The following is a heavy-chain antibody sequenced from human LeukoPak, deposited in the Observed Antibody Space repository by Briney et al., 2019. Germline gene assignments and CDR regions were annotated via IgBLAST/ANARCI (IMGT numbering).Heavy chain of an antibody. J-gene: IGHJ4*02. CDR2: IHYEGNT. V-gene: IGHV4-39*01. CDR1: GRSISSSRYS. CDR3: ASDYLNNYGHYY. Sequence: SETLSLTCTLSGRSISSSRYSWTWLRQPPGKGLEWIGSIHYEGNTHYTPSLRTRVPISVDTTNQFSLRLTSATATDTATYYGASDYLNNYGHYYWGQGTLVTVSS. D-gene: IGHD4-17*01.